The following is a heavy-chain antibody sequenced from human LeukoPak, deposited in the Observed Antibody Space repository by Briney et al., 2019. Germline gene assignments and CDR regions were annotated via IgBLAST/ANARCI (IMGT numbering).Heavy chain of an antibody. CDR2: INPNSGGT. D-gene: IGHD6-13*01. J-gene: IGHJ6*02. CDR3: ARETYSSSWYDSGYYYYYGMDV. Sequence: VASVKVSCKASGYTFTGYYMHWVRQAPGQGLEWMGWINPNSGGTNYAQKFQGRVTMTRDTSISTAYMELSRLRSDGTAVYYCARETYSSSWYDSGYYYYYGMDVWGQGTTVTVSS. V-gene: IGHV1-2*02. CDR1: GYTFTGYY.